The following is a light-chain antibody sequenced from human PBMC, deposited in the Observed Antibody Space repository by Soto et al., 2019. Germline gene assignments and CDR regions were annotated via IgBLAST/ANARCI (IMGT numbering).Light chain of an antibody. V-gene: IGKV3-15*01. J-gene: IGKJ4*02. CDR3: QQYNNLPLT. Sequence: EIVMTQSPATLSVSPGERATLSCRASQSVSSNLAWYQQKPGQAPRILNYGASTRATGIPARVSGSGSGTEFNHTISSLQSEDFAVYYCQQYNNLPLTFGGGTKVEI. CDR1: QSVSSN. CDR2: GAS.